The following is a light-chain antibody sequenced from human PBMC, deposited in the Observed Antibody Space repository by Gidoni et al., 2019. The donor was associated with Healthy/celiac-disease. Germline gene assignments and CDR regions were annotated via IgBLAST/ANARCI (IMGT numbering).Light chain of an antibody. V-gene: IGLV1-44*01. J-gene: IGLJ2*01. CDR2: GNN. CDR3: AAWDDSLNGPG. CDR1: SSNLGTNT. Sequence: QSVLTQPPSASGTPGQRVTISCSGSSSNLGTNTVNWYQQLPGTAPKLLIYGNNQRPSGVPDRFSGSKSGTSASLGISGLQSEDEADYYCAAWDDSLNGPGFGGGTKLTVL.